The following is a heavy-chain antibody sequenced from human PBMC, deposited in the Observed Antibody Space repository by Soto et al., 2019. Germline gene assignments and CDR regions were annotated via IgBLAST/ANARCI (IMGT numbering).Heavy chain of an antibody. V-gene: IGHV4-59*08. CDR1: GASVTGFY. Sequence: KPSETLSLTCTASGASVTGFYWSWIRQPPGKGLEWIGYVFHSGSSNYNPSLKSRVTISVDTSKSQISLRLTSVTAADTAVYYCARQSTGYSVEVDYWGQGTLVTVSS. D-gene: IGHD6-13*01. CDR3: ARQSTGYSVEVDY. J-gene: IGHJ4*02. CDR2: VFHSGSS.